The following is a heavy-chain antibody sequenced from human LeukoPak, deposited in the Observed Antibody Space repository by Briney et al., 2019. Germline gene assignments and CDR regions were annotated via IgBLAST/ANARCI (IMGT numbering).Heavy chain of an antibody. V-gene: IGHV3-21*01. Sequence: PGGSLRPSCAASGFTFSSYSMNWVRQAPGKGLEWVSSISSSSSYIYYADSVKGRFTISRDNAKNSLYLQMNSLRAEDTAVYYCARGLHYYDSGGYYYPDAFDIWGQGTMVTVSS. CDR3: ARGLHYYDSGGYYYPDAFDI. J-gene: IGHJ3*02. D-gene: IGHD3-22*01. CDR1: GFTFSSYS. CDR2: ISSSSSYI.